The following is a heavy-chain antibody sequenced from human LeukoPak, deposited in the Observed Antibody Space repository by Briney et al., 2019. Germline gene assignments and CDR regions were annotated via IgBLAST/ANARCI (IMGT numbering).Heavy chain of an antibody. CDR2: TYYRSKWYN. Sequence: SQTLSLTCALSGDSVSGNRAVWNWIRQSPSRSLEWLGRTYYRSKWYNDYAESVKGRITVNPDTSKNQFSLQLNSVTPEDTAVYYCARDAPGQSYFDYWSQGSLVTVSS. J-gene: IGHJ4*02. V-gene: IGHV6-1*01. CDR1: GDSVSGNRAV. D-gene: IGHD2-2*01. CDR3: ARDAPGQSYFDY.